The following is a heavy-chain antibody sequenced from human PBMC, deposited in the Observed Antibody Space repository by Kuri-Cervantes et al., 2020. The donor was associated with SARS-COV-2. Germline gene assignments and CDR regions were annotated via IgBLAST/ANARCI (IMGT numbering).Heavy chain of an antibody. J-gene: IGHJ1*01. V-gene: IGHV3-30*02. CDR1: GFTFSSYG. Sequence: GGSLRLSCAASGFTFSSYGMHWVRQAPGKGLEWVAFIRYDGGNKYYADSVKGRFTISRDNSKNTLYLQMNSLRAEDTAVYYCARALGDSGSYHIQHWGQGTLVTVSS. D-gene: IGHD1-26*01. CDR3: ARALGDSGSYHIQH. CDR2: IRYDGGNK.